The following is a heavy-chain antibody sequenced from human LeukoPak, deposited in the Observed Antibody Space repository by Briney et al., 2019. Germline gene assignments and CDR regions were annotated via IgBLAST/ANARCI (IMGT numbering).Heavy chain of an antibody. V-gene: IGHV1-69*05. CDR2: IIPIFGTA. J-gene: IGHJ4*02. CDR3: AREAYGGYTSFDY. D-gene: IGHD5-12*01. Sequence: GASVKVSCKASGYTFTSYGISWVRQAPGQGLEWMGRIIPIFGTANYAQKFQGRVTITTDESTSTAYMELSSLRSEDTAVYYCAREAYGGYTSFDYWGQGTLVTVSS. CDR1: GYTFTSYG.